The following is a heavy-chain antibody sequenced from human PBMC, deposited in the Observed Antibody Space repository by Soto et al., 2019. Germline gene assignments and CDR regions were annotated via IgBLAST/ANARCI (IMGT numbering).Heavy chain of an antibody. CDR2: ISSSSSSI. CDR3: ARDYEYWSLYYKGFHX. CDR1: GFTFSSYS. V-gene: IGHV3-48*02. J-gene: IGHJ4*02. D-gene: IGHD3-3*01. Sequence: GGSLRLSCAASGFTFSSYSVNWVRQAPGKGLEWVSYISSSSSSIYYAYSVKVRFTISRDNSKNSLYLQMNSLKDEDTAVYYCARDYEYWSLYYKGFHXWGQGTLVTVSX.